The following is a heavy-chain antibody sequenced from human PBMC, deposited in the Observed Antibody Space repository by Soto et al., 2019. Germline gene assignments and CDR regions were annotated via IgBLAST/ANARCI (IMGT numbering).Heavy chain of an antibody. CDR2: TLYSGSP. D-gene: IGHD3-9*01. CDR1: GGSVGTGAYY. V-gene: IGHV4-61*08. J-gene: IGHJ3*02. CDR3: ARHDYYHRTFDI. Sequence: WETLSLTCRVSGGSVGTGAYYWSWIRQPPGKGLEWIGYTLYSGSPNYNPSLQSLQSRVTISVDTSRNQFSLRLTSVTAADTALYYCARHDYYHRTFDIWGQGTLVTVSS.